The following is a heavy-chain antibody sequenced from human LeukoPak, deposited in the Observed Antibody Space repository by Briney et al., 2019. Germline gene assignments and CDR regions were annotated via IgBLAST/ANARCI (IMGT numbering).Heavy chain of an antibody. CDR1: GFTFSNAW. CDR2: IKSKTDGGTT. CDR3: TTDPVVGLLWFGESFLGY. J-gene: IGHJ4*02. D-gene: IGHD3-10*01. V-gene: IGHV3-15*01. Sequence: GGSLRLSCAASGFTFSNAWMSWVRQAPGKGLGWVGRIKSKTDGGTTDYAAPVKGRFTISRDDSKNTLYLQMNSLKTEDTAVYYCTTDPVVGLLWFGESFLGYWGQGTLVTVSS.